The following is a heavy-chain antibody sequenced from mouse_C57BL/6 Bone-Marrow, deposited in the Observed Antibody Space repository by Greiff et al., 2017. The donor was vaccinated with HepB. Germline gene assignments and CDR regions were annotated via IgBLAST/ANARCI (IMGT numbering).Heavy chain of an antibody. CDR3: TCITTVRGDY. CDR2: IDPENGDT. V-gene: IGHV14-4*01. D-gene: IGHD1-1*01. CDR1: GFNIKDDY. Sequence: EVQRVESGAELVRPGASVKLSCTASGFNIKDDYMHWVKQRPEQGLEWIGWIDPENGDTEYASKFQGKATITADTSSNTAYLQLSSLTSEDTAVYYCTCITTVRGDYWGQGTTLTVSS. J-gene: IGHJ2*01.